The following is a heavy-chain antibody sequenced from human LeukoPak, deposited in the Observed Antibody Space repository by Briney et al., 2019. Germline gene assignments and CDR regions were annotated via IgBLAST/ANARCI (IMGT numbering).Heavy chain of an antibody. CDR2: IIPIFGTA. D-gene: IGHD3-10*01. Sequence: SVKVSCKASGGTFSSYAISWVRQAPGQGLEWMGGIIPIFGTANYAQKFQGRVTITADESTSTAYMELSSLRSEDTAVYYCARDPRYGSGWPYFDYWGQGTLVTVSS. CDR3: ARDPRYGSGWPYFDY. J-gene: IGHJ4*02. CDR1: GGTFSSYA. V-gene: IGHV1-69*13.